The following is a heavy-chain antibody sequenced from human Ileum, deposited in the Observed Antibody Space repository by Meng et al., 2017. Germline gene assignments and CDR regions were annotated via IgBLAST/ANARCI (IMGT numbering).Heavy chain of an antibody. CDR3: VRMQLWHTTDY. CDR1: GFSFSSHW. CDR2: IKYDGSET. Sequence: GESLKISCAASGFSFSSHWMSWVRQISGKGLEWVANIKYDGSETIYVDSVRGRFTISRDNTKNSLYLQMNYLRAEDTAVYYCVRMQLWHTTDYWGQGTTVTGSS. V-gene: IGHV3-7*01. D-gene: IGHD3-16*01. J-gene: IGHJ4*02.